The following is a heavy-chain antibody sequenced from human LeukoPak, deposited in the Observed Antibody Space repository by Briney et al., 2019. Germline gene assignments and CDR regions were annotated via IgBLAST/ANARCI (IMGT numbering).Heavy chain of an antibody. CDR2: IYTSGST. Sequence: SETLSLTCTVSGGSISSGSYYWSWIRQPAGKGLEWIGRIYTSGSTNYNPSLKSRVTISVDTSKNQFSLKLSSVTAADTAVYYCASSESGYYSIWFDPWGQGTLVTVSS. J-gene: IGHJ5*02. V-gene: IGHV4-61*02. D-gene: IGHD3-22*01. CDR3: ASSESGYYSIWFDP. CDR1: GGSISSGSYY.